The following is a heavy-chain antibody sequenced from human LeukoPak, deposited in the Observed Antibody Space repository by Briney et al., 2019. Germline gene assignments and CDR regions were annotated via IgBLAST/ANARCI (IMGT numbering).Heavy chain of an antibody. D-gene: IGHD3-10*01. CDR3: ARDGLLWFGELGY. Sequence: GGSLRLSCAVSGFTPCSYWMGWVRQAPGQGREWVANIKQDGSEKYYVDSVKGRFTISRDNAKNSLYLQMNSLRAEDTAVYYCARDGLLWFGELGYWGQGTPVTVSS. CDR1: GFTPCSYW. CDR2: IKQDGSEK. J-gene: IGHJ4*02. V-gene: IGHV3-7*01.